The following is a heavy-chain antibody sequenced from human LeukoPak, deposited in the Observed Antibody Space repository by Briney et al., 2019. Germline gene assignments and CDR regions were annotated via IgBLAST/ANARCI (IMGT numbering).Heavy chain of an antibody. J-gene: IGHJ3*02. D-gene: IGHD3-22*01. CDR3: ARRYYDSSGFDAFDI. V-gene: IGHV4-39*01. CDR2: IYYSGST. Sequence: SETLSLTCTVSGGSISSSSYYWGWIRQPPGKGLEWIGSIYYSGSTYYNPSLKSRVTISVDTSKNQFSLKLSSVTAADTAVSYCARRYYDSSGFDAFDIWGQGTMVTVSS. CDR1: GGSISSSSYY.